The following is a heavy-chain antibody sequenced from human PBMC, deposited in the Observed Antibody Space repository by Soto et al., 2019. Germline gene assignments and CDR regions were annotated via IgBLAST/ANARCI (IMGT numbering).Heavy chain of an antibody. J-gene: IGHJ4*02. D-gene: IGHD3-16*01. CDR3: ARDIGFDYVK. V-gene: IGHV3-7*01. CDR2: IKEDGSEI. Sequence: PWGSLRLSCAVSGFNVMSYLMSWVRQAPGKGLEWVASIKEDGSEIYYLHSVRGRFSISRDSAGNALHLTMNYLSAEDTGVYFCARDIGFDYVKWGQGIMVTVSS. CDR1: GFNVMSYL.